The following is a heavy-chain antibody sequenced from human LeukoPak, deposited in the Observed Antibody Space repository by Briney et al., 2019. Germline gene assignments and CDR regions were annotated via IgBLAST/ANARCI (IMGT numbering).Heavy chain of an antibody. V-gene: IGHV4-39*07. CDR2: IYYTEST. J-gene: IGHJ3*02. Sequence: PSETLSLTCTVSRVSISSSLYYWGWIRQPPGKGLEWIGTIYYTESTYYNPSLKSRVTMSVDTSKNQFSLNLSSVTAADTAVYYCARVTTVVTPAAFDIWGQGTMVTVSS. CDR3: ARVTTVVTPAAFDI. CDR1: RVSISSSLYY. D-gene: IGHD4-23*01.